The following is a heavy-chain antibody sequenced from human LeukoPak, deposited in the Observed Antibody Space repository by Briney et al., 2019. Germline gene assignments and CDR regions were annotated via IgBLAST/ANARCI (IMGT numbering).Heavy chain of an antibody. V-gene: IGHV3-11*01. D-gene: IGHD3-22*01. CDR1: GFTFSDYY. Sequence: GGSLRLSCAASGFTFSDYYMSWIRQAPGKGLEWVSYISSTGTAIYYADSVKGRFTISRDNAKNSLYLQMDSLRAEDTAVYYCARVLSSGYSPFDYWGQGILVTVPS. CDR2: ISSTGTAI. J-gene: IGHJ4*02. CDR3: ARVLSSGYSPFDY.